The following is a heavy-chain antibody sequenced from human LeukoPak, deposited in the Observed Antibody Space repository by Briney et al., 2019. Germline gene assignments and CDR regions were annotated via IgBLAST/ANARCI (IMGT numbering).Heavy chain of an antibody. CDR1: GFTFSDYY. Sequence: GGSLRLSCAASGFTFSDYYMSWIRQAPGKGLEWVSYISSSGSTIYYADSVKGRFTISRDNSKNTLYLQMNSLRAEDTAVYYCAKDLYQLLLVGPNWFDPWGQGTLVTVSS. CDR2: ISSSGSTI. D-gene: IGHD2-2*01. J-gene: IGHJ5*02. CDR3: AKDLYQLLLVGPNWFDP. V-gene: IGHV3-11*04.